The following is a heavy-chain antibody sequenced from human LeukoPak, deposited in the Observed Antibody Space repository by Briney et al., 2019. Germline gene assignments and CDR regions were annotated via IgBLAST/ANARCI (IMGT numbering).Heavy chain of an antibody. CDR3: ARVFRPSLTVFIIRGAFDI. CDR1: GFTFSTYA. J-gene: IGHJ3*02. V-gene: IGHV3-30-3*01. D-gene: IGHD3-3*01. CDR2: ISYDGINE. Sequence: GGSLRLSCAASGFTFSTYAMHWVRQAPGKGLEWVAIISYDGINEYYADSVKGRFTISRDNSKNTLYLQMNSLRAEDTAVYYCARVFRPSLTVFIIRGAFDIWGQGTMVTVSS.